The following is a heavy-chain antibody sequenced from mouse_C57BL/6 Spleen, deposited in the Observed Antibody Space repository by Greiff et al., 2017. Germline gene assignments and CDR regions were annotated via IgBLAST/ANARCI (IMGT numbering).Heavy chain of an antibody. CDR3: ARIYYGNPSYWYFDV. CDR1: GYTFTSYW. V-gene: IGHV1-55*01. J-gene: IGHJ1*03. Sequence: QVQLKESGAELVKPGASVKMSCKASGYTFTSYWITWVKQRPGQGLEWIGDIYPGSGSTNYNEKFKSKATLTVDTSSSTAYMQLSSLTSEDSAVYYCARIYYGNPSYWYFDVWGTGTTVTVSS. D-gene: IGHD2-1*01. CDR2: IYPGSGST.